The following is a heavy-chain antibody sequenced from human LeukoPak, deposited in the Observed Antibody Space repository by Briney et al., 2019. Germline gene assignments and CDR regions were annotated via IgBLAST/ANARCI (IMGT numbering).Heavy chain of an antibody. CDR2: INNNGGST. CDR3: ARDKAHLAAAGFIDY. CDR1: GFTFSIYG. V-gene: IGHV3-23*01. D-gene: IGHD6-13*01. J-gene: IGHJ4*02. Sequence: GGTLRLSCAASGFTFSIYGMSWVRQAPGKGLEWVSGINNNGGSTYYADSVKGRFTISRDNAKNSLYLQMNSLRAEDTAVYYCARDKAHLAAAGFIDYWGQGTLVTVSS.